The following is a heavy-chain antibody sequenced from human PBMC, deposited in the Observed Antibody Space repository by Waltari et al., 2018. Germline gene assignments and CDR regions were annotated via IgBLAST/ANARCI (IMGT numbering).Heavy chain of an antibody. CDR1: GYGFSTYY. D-gene: IGHD3-10*01. CDR3: ARQYFYGSRGDEYYFDS. J-gene: IGHJ4*01. CDR2: FNPNSGGT. Sequence: QVQLVQSGPEVQKPGASVKVSCKTSGYGFSTYYIHWVRQAPGKGLEWMGWFNPNSGGTNYAQKFQGRVTMTRDTSMTTVYMELSRLRSDDTAILYCARQYFYGSRGDEYYFDSWGQGTLLTVSS. V-gene: IGHV1-2*02.